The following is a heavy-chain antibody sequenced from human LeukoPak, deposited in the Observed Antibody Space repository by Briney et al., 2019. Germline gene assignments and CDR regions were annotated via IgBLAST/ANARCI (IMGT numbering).Heavy chain of an antibody. D-gene: IGHD6-19*01. Sequence: GESLKISCKGSGYRFTSYWIGWVRQMPGKGLEWMGIIYPGDSDTRYSPSFQGQVTISADKSISTAYLQWSSLKASDTAMYYCARQIFSSGWAFDIWGQGTMVTVSS. CDR1: GYRFTSYW. J-gene: IGHJ3*02. CDR3: ARQIFSSGWAFDI. V-gene: IGHV5-51*01. CDR2: IYPGDSDT.